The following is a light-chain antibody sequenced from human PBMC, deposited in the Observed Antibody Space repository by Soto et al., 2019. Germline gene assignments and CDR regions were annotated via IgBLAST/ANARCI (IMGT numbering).Light chain of an antibody. J-gene: IGKJ4*01. CDR2: AAS. Sequence: DIQMTQSPSLLSASVGDRVTITCRASQSISSYLNWYQQKPGKAPKLLIYAASSLQSGVPSRFSGSGSGTDFTLTISSLQPEDFATYYCQQSYSTQGLTFGGGTKVEIK. CDR3: QQSYSTQGLT. CDR1: QSISSY. V-gene: IGKV1-39*01.